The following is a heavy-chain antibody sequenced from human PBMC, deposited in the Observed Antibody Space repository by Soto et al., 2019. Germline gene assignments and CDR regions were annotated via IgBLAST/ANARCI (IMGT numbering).Heavy chain of an antibody. Sequence: GASVKVSCKASGGTFSSYAISWVRQAPGQGLEWMGGIIPIFGTANYAQKFQGRVTITADESTSTAYMELSSLRSEDTAVYYCARDIVVVPAAYSDAFDIWGQGTMVTV. J-gene: IGHJ3*02. CDR1: GGTFSSYA. D-gene: IGHD2-2*01. V-gene: IGHV1-69*13. CDR3: ARDIVVVPAAYSDAFDI. CDR2: IIPIFGTA.